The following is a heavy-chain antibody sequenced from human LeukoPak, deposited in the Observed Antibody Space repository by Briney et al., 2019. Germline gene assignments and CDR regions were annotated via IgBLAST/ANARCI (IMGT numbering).Heavy chain of an antibody. D-gene: IGHD3-22*01. CDR1: GYTFTAYY. V-gene: IGHV1-2*02. Sequence: ASVKVSSTASGYTFTAYYMHWVRQAPGQGLEWMGWINPNSGGTNYAQKFQGRVTMTRDTSISTAYMELSRLRSDDTAVYYCAREGAYYDSSGYQNAFDIWGQGTMVTVSS. CDR3: AREGAYYDSSGYQNAFDI. J-gene: IGHJ3*02. CDR2: INPNSGGT.